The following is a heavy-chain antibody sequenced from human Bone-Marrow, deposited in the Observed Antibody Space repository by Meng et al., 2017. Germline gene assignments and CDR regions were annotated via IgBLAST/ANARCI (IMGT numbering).Heavy chain of an antibody. CDR2: INPNSGGT. J-gene: IGHJ5*02. CDR3: ARGVIIWFGEYTWFDP. V-gene: IGHV1-2*06. CDR1: GYTFTGYY. Sequence: ASVKVSCKASGYTFTGYYMHWVRQAPGQGLEWMGRINPNSGGTNYAQKFQGRVTTTRDTSISTAYMELSRLRSEDTAVYYCARGVIIWFGEYTWFDPWGQGTLVTVSS. D-gene: IGHD3-10*01.